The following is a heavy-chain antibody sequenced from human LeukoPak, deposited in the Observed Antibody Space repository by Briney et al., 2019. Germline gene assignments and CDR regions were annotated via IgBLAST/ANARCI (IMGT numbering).Heavy chain of an antibody. Sequence: SETLSLTCAVYGGSFSGYYWSWIRQPPGKGLEWIGEINHSGSTNYNPSLKSRVTISVDTSKNQFSLKLSSVTVADTAVYYCASGQQLEAYFDYWGQGTLVTVSS. V-gene: IGHV4-34*01. CDR2: INHSGST. CDR1: GGSFSGYY. J-gene: IGHJ4*02. CDR3: ASGQQLEAYFDY. D-gene: IGHD6-13*01.